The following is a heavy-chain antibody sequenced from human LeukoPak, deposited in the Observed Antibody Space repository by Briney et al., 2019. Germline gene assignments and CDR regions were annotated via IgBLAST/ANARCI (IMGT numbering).Heavy chain of an antibody. D-gene: IGHD3-22*01. CDR1: GYSFTSYW. CDR3: ARRGVDSSGYRIIWHAFDI. Sequence: GESLKISCKGSGYSFTSYWIGWVRQMPGKGLEWMGIIYPGDSDTRYSPSFQGQVTISADKSISTAYLQWSSLKASDTAMYYCARRGVDSSGYRIIWHAFDIWGQGTMVTVSS. V-gene: IGHV5-51*01. J-gene: IGHJ3*02. CDR2: IYPGDSDT.